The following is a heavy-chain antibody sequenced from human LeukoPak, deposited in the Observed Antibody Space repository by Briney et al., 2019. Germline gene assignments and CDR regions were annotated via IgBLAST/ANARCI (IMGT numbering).Heavy chain of an antibody. Sequence: PGGSLRLSCAASGFTFSRHWMHWVRQTPGKGLVWVSRIKNDGSSTTYADSVKGRFTISRDNTKNTLYLEMNSLRAEDTAVYYCGRDLGWNQVDYWGQGTLVTASS. V-gene: IGHV3-74*01. D-gene: IGHD1-1*01. J-gene: IGHJ4*02. CDR3: GRDLGWNQVDY. CDR2: IKNDGSST. CDR1: GFTFSRHW.